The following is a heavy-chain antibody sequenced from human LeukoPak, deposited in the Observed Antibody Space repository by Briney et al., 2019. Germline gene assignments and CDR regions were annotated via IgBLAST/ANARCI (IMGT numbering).Heavy chain of an antibody. Sequence: PSETLSLTCTVSGGSISSYYWSWIRQPPGKGLEWIGYIYYSGSTNYNPSLKSRVTILVDTSKNQFSLKLSSVTAADTAVYYCARYDSYCSGGSCYYGMDVWGQGTTVTVSS. V-gene: IGHV4-59*01. D-gene: IGHD2-15*01. CDR1: GGSISSYY. CDR3: ARYDSYCSGGSCYYGMDV. J-gene: IGHJ6*02. CDR2: IYYSGST.